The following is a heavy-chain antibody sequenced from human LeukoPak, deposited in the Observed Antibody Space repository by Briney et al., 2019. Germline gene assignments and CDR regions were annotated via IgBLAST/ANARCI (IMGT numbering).Heavy chain of an antibody. CDR1: GYTSTCYY. D-gene: IGHD3-22*01. J-gene: IGHJ4*02. CDR3: ARVWGSSGYSDFDY. CDR2: INPNSGGT. Sequence: SVKVSCKASGYTSTCYYMHWVRQAPGQGREWRGWINPNSGGTNYAQKFQGSLTITSHTSISTAYMDLSRLRSDDTAVYYCARVWGSSGYSDFDYWGQGTLVTVSS. V-gene: IGHV1-2*02.